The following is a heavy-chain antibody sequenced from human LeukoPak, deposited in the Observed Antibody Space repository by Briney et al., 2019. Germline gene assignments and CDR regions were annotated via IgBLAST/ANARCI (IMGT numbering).Heavy chain of an antibody. CDR1: GGSIGTYY. V-gene: IGHV4-59*08. J-gene: IGHJ6*03. CDR2: IYVTGT. Sequence: SETLSLTCTVSGGSIGTYYWSWIRQSPGKGLEWIGYIYVTGTRYNPYLQSQVTISVDRSRNQFFLKMSSVTAADTAVYYCARHIGGGIEDMDVWGKGTKVIVSS. CDR3: ARHIGGGIEDMDV. D-gene: IGHD3-16*02.